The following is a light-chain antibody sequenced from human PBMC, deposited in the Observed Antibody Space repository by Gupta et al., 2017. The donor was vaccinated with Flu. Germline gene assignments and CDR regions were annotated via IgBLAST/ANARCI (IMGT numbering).Light chain of an antibody. V-gene: IGKV2-28*01. Sequence: VTPGEPASISCRSSQSLLHRNGFNYVDWYLQKPGHPPQLLIYLGSNRASGVPDRFSGSGSGTEFTLRISRVEAEDVGVYYCMQALQSPDTFGQGTRLEIK. J-gene: IGKJ2*01. CDR1: QSLLHRNGFNY. CDR2: LGS. CDR3: MQALQSPDT.